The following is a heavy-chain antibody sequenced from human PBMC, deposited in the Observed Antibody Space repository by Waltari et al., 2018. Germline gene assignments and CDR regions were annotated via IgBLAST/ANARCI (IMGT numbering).Heavy chain of an antibody. J-gene: IGHJ4*02. Sequence: EVQLLESGGGLVPPGGSLRRSCAAAGFAFSIYAMSWVRQAPGKGLEWVSAISGSGDRTYYADSVKGRFTISRDNSKNTLYLQMNSLRAEDTAIYYCAKSRGSYSLDYWGQGTLVTVSS. CDR1: GFAFSIYA. CDR3: AKSRGSYSLDY. D-gene: IGHD1-26*01. CDR2: ISGSGDRT. V-gene: IGHV3-23*01.